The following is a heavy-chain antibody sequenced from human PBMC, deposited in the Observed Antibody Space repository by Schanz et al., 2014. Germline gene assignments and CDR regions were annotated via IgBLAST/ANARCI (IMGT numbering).Heavy chain of an antibody. CDR1: GFTVSSNY. CDR3: ARTTNPFNFDSWPYLDY. Sequence: EMQLVESGGGLVQPGGSLRLSCAASGFTVSSNYMSWVRQAPGKGLEWVSFIYGGSTYYTDSVKGRFTISRDNSKNTLYLQMNSLRAEDTAVYYCARTTNPFNFDSWPYLDYWGQGTLVTVSS. J-gene: IGHJ4*02. CDR2: IYGGST. V-gene: IGHV3-66*01. D-gene: IGHD3-9*01.